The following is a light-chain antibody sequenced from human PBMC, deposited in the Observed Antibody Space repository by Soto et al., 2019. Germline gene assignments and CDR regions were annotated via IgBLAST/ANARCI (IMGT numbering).Light chain of an antibody. Sequence: QLVLTQSPSASASLGASVKLTCTLSSGHSSYAIAWHHQQPEKGPRYLMKLNSDGSHSKGDGIPARFSGSSSGAERYLTISSLQSEDEADYYCQTWGTGIQVVFGGGTKLTVL. CDR1: SGHSSYA. CDR3: QTWGTGIQVV. J-gene: IGLJ2*01. CDR2: LNSDGSH. V-gene: IGLV4-69*01.